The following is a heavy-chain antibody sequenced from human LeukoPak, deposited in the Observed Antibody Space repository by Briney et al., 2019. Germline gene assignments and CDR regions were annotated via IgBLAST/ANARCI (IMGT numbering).Heavy chain of an antibody. V-gene: IGHV3-15*01. Sequence: GRSLRLSCAASAFTFANAWISCVRQAPGSGLEWVGRIKSKTDRGTTDYAARVKGRFTISRDDSKNTLYLQMNSLKTEDTAVYYCTTDQLPIFDYWGQGTLVTVSS. J-gene: IGHJ4*02. CDR1: AFTFANAW. CDR3: TTDQLPIFDY. D-gene: IGHD2-2*01. CDR2: IKSKTDRGTT.